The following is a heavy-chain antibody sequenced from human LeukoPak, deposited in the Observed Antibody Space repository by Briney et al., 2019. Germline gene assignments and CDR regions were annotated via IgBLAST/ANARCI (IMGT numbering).Heavy chain of an antibody. D-gene: IGHD2-21*01. CDR1: GSSFSTYG. CDR3: AKVVEVELNPTDY. J-gene: IGHJ4*02. CDR2: IWNDGSNK. V-gene: IGHV3-33*06. Sequence: PGGSLRLSCAASGSSFSTYGIHWVRQAPGKGLEWVAVIWNDGSNKYYADSVKGRFTISRDNSKNTLYLQMNSLRAEDTAVYYCAKVVEVELNPTDYWGQGTLVTVSS.